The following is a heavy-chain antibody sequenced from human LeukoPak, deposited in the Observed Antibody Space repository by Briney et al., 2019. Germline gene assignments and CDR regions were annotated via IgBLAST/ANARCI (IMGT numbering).Heavy chain of an antibody. V-gene: IGHV3-74*01. J-gene: IGHJ4*01. CDR3: ARSLAD. CDR2: VNPDGDYS. CDR1: GFNFRKYW. Sequence: GGSLRLSCAASGFNFRKYWMQWVRQVPGKGLVWVSEVNPDGDYSGHSNSVRGRFTISRDNAKNTLYLQMTSLSAEDTAVYYCARSLADWGQGTLVSVSS.